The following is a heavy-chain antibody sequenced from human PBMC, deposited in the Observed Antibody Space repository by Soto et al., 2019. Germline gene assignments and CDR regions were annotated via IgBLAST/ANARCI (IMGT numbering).Heavy chain of an antibody. CDR3: ATKPYCGDECYYNY. V-gene: IGHV3-11*01. J-gene: IGHJ4*02. CDR1: GFTFSDYY. Sequence: PXESLQLSCAASGFTFSDYYLSWLRQAPGKGLEWISYISRSGNTIYYADSVRGRFTISRDNAKNSLYLQMNSLRAEDTAVYYCATKPYCGDECYYNYWGQGTLVTVSS. D-gene: IGHD2-21*01. CDR2: ISRSGNTI.